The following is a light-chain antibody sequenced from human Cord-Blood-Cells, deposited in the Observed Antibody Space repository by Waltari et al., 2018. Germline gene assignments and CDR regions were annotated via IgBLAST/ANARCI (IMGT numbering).Light chain of an antibody. Sequence: SSELTQDPALSVALGQTVRITCQGDSLRSYYASWYQQKPGQAPVLVIYGKNNWPAGIPDLFSGSSSGNTASLTITGAQAEDEADYYCNSRDSSGNRVFGTGTKVTVL. J-gene: IGLJ1*01. CDR1: SLRSYY. V-gene: IGLV3-19*01. CDR2: GKN. CDR3: NSRDSSGNRV.